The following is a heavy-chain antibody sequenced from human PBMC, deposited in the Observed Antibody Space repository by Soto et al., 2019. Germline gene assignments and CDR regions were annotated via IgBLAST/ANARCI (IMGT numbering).Heavy chain of an antibody. J-gene: IGHJ4*02. CDR2: IIPIFGTA. D-gene: IGHD3-3*01. CDR1: GGTFSSYS. V-gene: IGHV1-69*13. CDR3: ARFSRDFWSGYYIAY. Sequence: GASVKVSCKASGGTFSSYSISWVLQAPGQGLEWMGGIIPIFGTANYAQKFQGRVTITADESTSTAYMELSSLRSEDTAVYYCARFSRDFWSGYYIAYWGRGTLVTVS.